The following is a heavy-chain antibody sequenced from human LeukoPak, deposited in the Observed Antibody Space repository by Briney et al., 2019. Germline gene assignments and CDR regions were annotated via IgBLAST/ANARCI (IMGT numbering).Heavy chain of an antibody. CDR3: AKPPRPAAAAGTSIFDY. CDR2: ISGSGDTT. Sequence: GGSLRLFCAVSGFTYSVYAMSWVRQAPGKGLEWVSTISGSGDTTYSADSVKGRFTISRDNSKNTLYLQMNSLRAEDTAVYYCAKPPRPAAAAGTSIFDYWGQGTLVTVSS. CDR1: GFTYSVYA. D-gene: IGHD6-13*01. V-gene: IGHV3-23*01. J-gene: IGHJ4*02.